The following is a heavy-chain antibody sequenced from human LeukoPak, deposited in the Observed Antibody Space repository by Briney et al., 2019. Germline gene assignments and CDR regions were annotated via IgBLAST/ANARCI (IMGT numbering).Heavy chain of an antibody. CDR3: ARAKVVAATFYYSHGMDV. D-gene: IGHD2-15*01. V-gene: IGHV4-34*01. CDR1: GFTFSSYA. Sequence: GSLRLSCAASGFTFSSYAMSWVRQAPGRGLEWIGEINHSGSTNYNPSLKSRVTISVDTSKNQFSLKLSSVTAADTGVYYCARAKVVAATFYYSHGMDVWGQGTTVTVSS. J-gene: IGHJ6*02. CDR2: INHSGST.